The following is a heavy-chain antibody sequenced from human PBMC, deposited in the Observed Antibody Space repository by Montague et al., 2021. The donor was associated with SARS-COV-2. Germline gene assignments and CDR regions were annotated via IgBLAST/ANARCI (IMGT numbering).Heavy chain of an antibody. D-gene: IGHD2-15*01. CDR3: AGAAVIVPMGCSGGSCYSFPNWFDP. CDR2: IYYSGST. Sequence: SETLSLTCTVSGGSISSSSYYWGWIRQPPGKGLEWIGSIYYSGSTYYNPSLKSRVTISVDTSKNQFSLKLSSVTAADTAVYYCAGAAVIVPMGCSGGSCYSFPNWFDPWGQGTLVTVSS. J-gene: IGHJ5*02. CDR1: GGSISSSSYY. V-gene: IGHV4-39*01.